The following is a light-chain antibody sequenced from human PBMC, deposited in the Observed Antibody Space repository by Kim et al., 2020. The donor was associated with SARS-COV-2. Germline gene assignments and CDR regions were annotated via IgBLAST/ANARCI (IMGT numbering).Light chain of an antibody. CDR2: LVA. Sequence: PAAISGRFSPGRRHSNGYNSLDWYVQKPGQSPHLLIYLVAKRGAGVPDRCSGSGSGTDFTLRISRVEAEDVGVYYYMRGLQTALTFGGGTKVDIK. J-gene: IGKJ4*01. V-gene: IGKV2-28*01. CDR1: PGRRHSNGYNS. CDR3: MRGLQTALT.